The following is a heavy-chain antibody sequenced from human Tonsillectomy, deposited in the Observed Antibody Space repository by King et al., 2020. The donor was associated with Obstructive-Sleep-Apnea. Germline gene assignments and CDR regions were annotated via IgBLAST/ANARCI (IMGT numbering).Heavy chain of an antibody. CDR3: AVVVPPNWFDP. D-gene: IGHD2-2*01. Sequence: QLQESGPGLVKPSETLSLTCTVSGGSISSSSYYWGWIRQPPGKGLEWIESIYYSGSTYYNPSLKSRVTISVDTSKNQFSLKLSSVTAADTAVYYCAVVVPPNWFDPWGQGTLVTVSS. J-gene: IGHJ5*02. V-gene: IGHV4-39*01. CDR2: IYYSGST. CDR1: GGSISSSSYY.